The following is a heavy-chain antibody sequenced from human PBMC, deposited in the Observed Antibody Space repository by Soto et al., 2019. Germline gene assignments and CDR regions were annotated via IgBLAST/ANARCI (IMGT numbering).Heavy chain of an antibody. CDR1: GGSISSYY. CDR2: IYYSGST. Sequence: QVQLQESGPGLVKPSETLSLTCTVSGGSISSYYWSWIRQPPGKGLEWIGYIYYSGSTNYNPSLKSGVPISVDTSKNQFSLKLSSVTAADTAVYYCARQGGGVAFDIWGQGTMVTVSS. J-gene: IGHJ3*02. CDR3: ARQGGGVAFDI. V-gene: IGHV4-59*08. D-gene: IGHD2-8*01.